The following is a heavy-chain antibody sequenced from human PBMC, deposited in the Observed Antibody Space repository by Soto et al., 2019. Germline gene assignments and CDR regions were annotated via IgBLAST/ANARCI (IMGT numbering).Heavy chain of an antibody. CDR1: GGSFSGYY. CDR3: ARGLERYSYGFGGFGYYYYGMDV. J-gene: IGHJ6*02. Sequence: PAETLSLTCAVYGGSFSGYYWSWIRQPPGKGLEWIGEINHSGSTNYNPSLKSRVTISVDTSKNQFSLKLSSVTAADTAVYYCARGLERYSYGFGGFGYYYYGMDVWGQGTTVT. V-gene: IGHV4-34*01. D-gene: IGHD5-18*01. CDR2: INHSGST.